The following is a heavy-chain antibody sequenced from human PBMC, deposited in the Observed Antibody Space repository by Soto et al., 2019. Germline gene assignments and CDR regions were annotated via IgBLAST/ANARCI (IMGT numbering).Heavy chain of an antibody. J-gene: IGHJ6*03. Sequence: ASVKVSCKASGYTFTSYGISWVRQAPGQGLEWMGWMSPYNGNTSYAQKLQGRVTMTRNTSISTAYMELSSLRSEDTAVYYCARGPSSIARYYYYYMDVWGKGTTVTVSS. D-gene: IGHD6-6*01. CDR3: ARGPSSIARYYYYYMDV. V-gene: IGHV1-8*02. CDR2: MSPYNGNT. CDR1: GYTFTSYG.